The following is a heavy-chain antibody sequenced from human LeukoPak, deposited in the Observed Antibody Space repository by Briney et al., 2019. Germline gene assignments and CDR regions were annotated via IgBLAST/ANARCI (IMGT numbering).Heavy chain of an antibody. D-gene: IGHD4-23*01. CDR1: GFAFGSYA. CDR3: AKGTAQWELYDY. V-gene: IGHV3-23*01. CDR2: IIEGGDVT. Sequence: PGGSLRLSCAASGFAFGSYAMSWVRQAPGKGLEWVSAIIEGGDVTFYTDSVKGRFTISRDNSKNTLYLQMNSLRAEDTALYYCAKGTAQWELYDYWGQGTLGTVSS. J-gene: IGHJ4*02.